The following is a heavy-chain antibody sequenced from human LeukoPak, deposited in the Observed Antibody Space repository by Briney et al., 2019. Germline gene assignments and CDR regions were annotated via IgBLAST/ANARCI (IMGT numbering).Heavy chain of an antibody. V-gene: IGHV4-30-4*01. Sequence: SSETLSLTCTVSGVSISSGDYYWSWIRQPPGKGLEWIGYIYYSGSTYYNPSLKSRVTISVDTSKNQFSLKLSSVTAADTAVYYCAREAYYYDSSGYRVQRYFDYWGQGTLVTVSS. J-gene: IGHJ4*02. CDR1: GVSISSGDYY. CDR2: IYYSGST. D-gene: IGHD3-22*01. CDR3: AREAYYYDSSGYRVQRYFDY.